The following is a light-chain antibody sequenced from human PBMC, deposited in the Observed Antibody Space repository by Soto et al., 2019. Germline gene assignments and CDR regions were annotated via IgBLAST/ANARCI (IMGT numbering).Light chain of an antibody. V-gene: IGKV4-1*01. CDR3: QQYDSTPPT. CDR2: WAS. CDR1: QSVLYSSNNKNY. Sequence: DIVMTQSPDSLAVSLGERATINCKSSQSVLYSSNNKNYLAWYQQKPGQPPKLLIYWASPRESGVPDRFSGSGSGPDFTLTISSLQAEDVAVYYCQQYDSTPPTFGQGTKVESK. J-gene: IGKJ1*01.